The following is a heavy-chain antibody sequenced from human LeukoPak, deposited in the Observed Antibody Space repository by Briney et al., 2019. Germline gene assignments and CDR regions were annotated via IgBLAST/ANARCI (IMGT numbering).Heavy chain of an antibody. CDR1: GTSVSNYIFY. V-gene: IGHV4-31*03. CDR2: IYHTGDT. CDR3: GKVGGNSNS. Sequence: SGTLSLTCSVSGTSVSNYIFYWNWIRQQPGKGLEWIGYIYHTGDTFYNPSLKSRVTISLDTSQNQFSLKMTSVTGADTAMYYCGKVGGNSNSWVQGTLVTVSS. J-gene: IGHJ5*02. D-gene: IGHD4-23*01.